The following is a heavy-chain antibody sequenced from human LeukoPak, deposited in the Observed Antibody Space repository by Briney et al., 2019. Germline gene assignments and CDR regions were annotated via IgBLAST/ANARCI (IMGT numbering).Heavy chain of an antibody. Sequence: KPSETLSLTCTVSGGSIGAYYWSWIRQPPGKGLEWGGYISYSGSAYYNPSLKSRLTMSVDTSKNQFSLKLMSVTAADTAVYYCARVVITFGGTYYFDYWGQGSLVTVSS. CDR3: ARVVITFGGTYYFDY. V-gene: IGHV4-59*01. CDR2: ISYSGSA. J-gene: IGHJ4*02. D-gene: IGHD3-16*01. CDR1: GGSIGAYY.